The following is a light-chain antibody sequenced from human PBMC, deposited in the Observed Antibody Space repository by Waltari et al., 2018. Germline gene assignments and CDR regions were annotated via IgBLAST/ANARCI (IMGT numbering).Light chain of an antibody. CDR2: KGN. CDR1: SGSVSSTSY. V-gene: IGLV8-61*01. CDR3: SMYMGSGIWV. J-gene: IGLJ3*02. Sequence: QTVLTQEPSLSVSPGGTVTLTCALSSGSVSSTSYATWYQQTPGLPPRTLVYKGNGRPSGVPDRFSGAILGNKAALTITGAQVDDESDYYCSMYMGSGIWVFGGGTKLTVL.